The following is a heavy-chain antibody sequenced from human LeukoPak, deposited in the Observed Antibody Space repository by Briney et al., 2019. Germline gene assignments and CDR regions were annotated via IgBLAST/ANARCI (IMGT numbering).Heavy chain of an antibody. CDR3: VRTRVLMDNYYYYMDV. J-gene: IGHJ6*03. V-gene: IGHV1-69*05. CDR1: GYTFTSYG. CDR2: IIPIFGIT. Sequence: ASVKVSYKASGYTFTSYGISWVRQAPGQGLEWMGGIIPIFGITKYAQKFQGRVTITTDESTSTVYMELSSLRSEDTAVYYCVRTRVLMDNYYYYMDVWGRGTTVTVSS. D-gene: IGHD3-16*01.